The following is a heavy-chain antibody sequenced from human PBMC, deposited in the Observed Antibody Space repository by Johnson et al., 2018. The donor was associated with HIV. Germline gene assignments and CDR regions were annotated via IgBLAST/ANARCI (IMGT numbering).Heavy chain of an antibody. J-gene: IGHJ3*02. CDR1: GFTFSSYG. CDR2: ISYDGSNK. V-gene: IGHV3-30*03. D-gene: IGHD6-13*01. CDR3: ARLTGQQLVPRGGAFDI. Sequence: QVQLVESGGGVVQPGRSLRLSCAASGFTFSSYGMHWVRQAPGKGLEWVAVISYDGSNKYYADSVKGRFTISRDNSKNTLYLQMNSLRTADTAVYYCARLTGQQLVPRGGAFDIWGQGTMVTVSS.